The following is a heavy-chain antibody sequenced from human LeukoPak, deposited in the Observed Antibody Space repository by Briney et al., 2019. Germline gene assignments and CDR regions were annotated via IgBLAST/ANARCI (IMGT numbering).Heavy chain of an antibody. D-gene: IGHD3-10*01. CDR2: IYHSGST. CDR3: ARHLYYGSGSPEF. J-gene: IGHJ4*02. CDR1: GYSISSGYY. V-gene: IGHV4-38-2*02. Sequence: SETLSLTCTVSGYSISSGYYWGWIRQPPGKGLEWIGSIYHSGSTYYNPSLQSRVTISVDTSKKHFSLKLNSVSAADTAVYYCARHLYYGSGSPEFWGQGTLVTVSS.